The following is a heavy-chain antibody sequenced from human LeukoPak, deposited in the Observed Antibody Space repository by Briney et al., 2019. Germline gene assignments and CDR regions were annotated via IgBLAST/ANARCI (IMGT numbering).Heavy chain of an antibody. V-gene: IGHV4-39*01. CDR1: GGSISSSSYS. CDR3: ARHVIAARPGRRYLDY. Sequence: SETLSLNCTVSGGSISSSSYSWDWIRQPPGKGLEWIGSIYYSGSTYYNPSLKSRVTISVDTSKNQFSLKLSSVTAADTAVYYCARHVIAARPGRRYLDYWGQGTLVTVS. D-gene: IGHD6-6*01. J-gene: IGHJ4*02. CDR2: IYYSGST.